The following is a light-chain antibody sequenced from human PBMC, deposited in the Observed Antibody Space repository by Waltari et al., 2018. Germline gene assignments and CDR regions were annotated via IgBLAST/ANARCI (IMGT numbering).Light chain of an antibody. CDR2: KAS. J-gene: IGKJ4*01. CDR3: QHYSSYPPT. CDR1: QSISSW. Sequence: DIQMTQSPSTLSASVGDRVTIPCRTSQSISSWLAWYQQKPGKAPKLLIYKASSLERHVPSRFSGSGSGTEFTLTISSLQPDDFATFYYQHYSSYPPTFGGGTKVEIK. V-gene: IGKV1-5*03.